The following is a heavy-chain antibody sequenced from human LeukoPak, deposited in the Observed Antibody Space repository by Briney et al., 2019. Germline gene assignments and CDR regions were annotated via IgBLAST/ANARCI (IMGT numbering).Heavy chain of an antibody. D-gene: IGHD2-15*01. J-gene: IGHJ6*02. Sequence: PSETLSLTCTVSGDSISSYYWSWIRQPPGKGLEWIGYIYYSGSTNYNPSLKSRVTISVDTSKNQFSLKLSSVTAADTAVYYCARHSIVGYYYYYGMDVWGQGTTVTVSS. CDR3: ARHSIVGYYYYYGMDV. CDR2: IYYSGST. V-gene: IGHV4-59*08. CDR1: GDSISSYY.